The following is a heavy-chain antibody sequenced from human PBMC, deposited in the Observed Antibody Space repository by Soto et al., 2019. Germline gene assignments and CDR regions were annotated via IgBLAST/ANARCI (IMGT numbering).Heavy chain of an antibody. CDR2: IQSKTDGGTT. CDR3: ATESPWFDC. V-gene: IGHV3-15*01. J-gene: IGHJ4*02. CDR1: GFIFSNAW. Sequence: GWSLRLSCAGSGFIFSNAWMSLVRQAPGKGLEWVGRIQSKTDGGTTDYAAPVKGRFTISRDDSKNTLYLQMNSLKIEDTAVYYCATESPWFDCWGEGTLVTVS.